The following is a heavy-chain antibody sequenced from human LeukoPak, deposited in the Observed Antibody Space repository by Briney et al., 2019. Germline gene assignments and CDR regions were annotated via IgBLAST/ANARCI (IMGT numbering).Heavy chain of an antibody. D-gene: IGHD3-10*01. Sequence: GGSLRLSCAASGFTFSSYGMHWVRQAPGKGLEWVAFIRYDGSNKYYADSVKGRFTISRDNSKNTLYLQMNSLRVEDTAIYYCARDPYPLTATMDYFDYWGQGTLVTVSS. V-gene: IGHV3-30*02. CDR1: GFTFSSYG. CDR2: IRYDGSNK. CDR3: ARDPYPLTATMDYFDY. J-gene: IGHJ4*02.